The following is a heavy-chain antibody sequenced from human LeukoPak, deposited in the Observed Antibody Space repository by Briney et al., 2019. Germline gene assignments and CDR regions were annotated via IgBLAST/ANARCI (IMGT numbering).Heavy chain of an antibody. D-gene: IGHD3-22*01. Sequence: SDTLSLTCAVYGGCFSGYYWSWIRQPPRKALEGLGEINHSGSTNYNPSLKSRVTISVDTSKNQFSLKLSSVTAADTAVYYCARVYYDSSGPVRLDYWGQGTLVTVSS. V-gene: IGHV4-34*01. CDR3: ARVYYDSSGPVRLDY. CDR1: GGCFSGYY. J-gene: IGHJ4*02. CDR2: INHSGST.